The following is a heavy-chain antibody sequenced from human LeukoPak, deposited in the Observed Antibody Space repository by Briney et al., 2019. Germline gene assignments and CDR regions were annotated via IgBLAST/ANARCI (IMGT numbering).Heavy chain of an antibody. D-gene: IGHD3-10*01. CDR2: IYYSGST. Sequence: SETLSLTCTVSGGSISSGDYYWSWIRQPPGKGLEWIGYIYYSGSTYYNPSLKSRVTISVDTSKNRFSLKLSSVTAADTAVYYCAREGGVLVRGDPPRLDPWGQGTLVTVSS. V-gene: IGHV4-30-4*01. CDR3: AREGGVLVRGDPPRLDP. J-gene: IGHJ5*02. CDR1: GGSISSGDYY.